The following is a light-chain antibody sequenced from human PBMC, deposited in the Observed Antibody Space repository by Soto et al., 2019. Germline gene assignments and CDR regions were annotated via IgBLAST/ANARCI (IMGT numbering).Light chain of an antibody. CDR3: QSRSSWTPVLT. CDR1: QSVKSY. CDR2: DAS. J-gene: IGKJ4*01. V-gene: IGKV3-11*01. Sequence: ENVLTQSPVTLSLSPGERATLSCRASQSVKSYLAWYQQKPGQAPRLLIYDASNRAAGIPARFSGSGSGTDVTLTISSLDPEDFAVYYCQSRSSWTPVLTFGGGTKVEIK.